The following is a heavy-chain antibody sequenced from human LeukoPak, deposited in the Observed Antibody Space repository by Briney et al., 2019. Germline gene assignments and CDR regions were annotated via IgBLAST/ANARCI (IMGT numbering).Heavy chain of an antibody. D-gene: IGHD6-19*01. CDR2: IYYSGST. CDR1: GGSISSYD. CDR3: ARSLAVAGSSDY. J-gene: IGHJ4*02. Sequence: PSETLSLTCTVSGGSISSYDWSWIRQPPGKGLEWIGYIYYSGSTNYNPSLKSRVTISVDTSKNQFSLRLSSVTAADTAVYYCARSLAVAGSSDYWGQGTLVTVSS. V-gene: IGHV4-59*01.